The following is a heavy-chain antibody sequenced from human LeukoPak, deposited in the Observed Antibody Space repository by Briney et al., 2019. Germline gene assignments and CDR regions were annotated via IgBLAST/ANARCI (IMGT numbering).Heavy chain of an antibody. CDR1: GGSISDYY. J-gene: IGHJ4*02. CDR2: IYFSGST. V-gene: IGHV4-59*01. Sequence: SETLSLTCAVSGGSISDYYWSWIRQPPGKGLEWIGYIYFSGSTNYNPSLKSRVTISVDTSKNQFSLKLSAVTAADTAVYYCARGEVGAHFDYWGQGTLVTVSS. D-gene: IGHD1-26*01. CDR3: ARGEVGAHFDY.